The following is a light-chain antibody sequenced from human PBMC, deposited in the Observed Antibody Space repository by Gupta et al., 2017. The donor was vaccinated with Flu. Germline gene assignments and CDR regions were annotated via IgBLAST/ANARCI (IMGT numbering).Light chain of an antibody. CDR3: QQHNSFSWT. J-gene: IGKJ1*01. Sequence: PSTRSWSPGERVTITCRASQSISSCLAWYQQKPEQAPRLLIYNASSIDSGIPSRFSGSGSGTEFTLTISSIEPEDFAIYYCQQHNSFSWTFGQGTKLEIK. CDR2: NAS. CDR1: QSISSC. V-gene: IGKV1-5*01.